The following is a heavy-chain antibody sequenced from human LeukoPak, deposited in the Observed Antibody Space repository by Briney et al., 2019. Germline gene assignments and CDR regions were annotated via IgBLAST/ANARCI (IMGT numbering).Heavy chain of an antibody. CDR2: INPNSGGT. V-gene: IGHV1-2*02. J-gene: IGHJ3*02. CDR3: ARNRDSSGYLNDAFDI. Sequence: GASVKVSCKASGYTFTGYYMHWVRQAPGQGLEWMGWINPNSGGTNYAQKFQGRVTMTRDTSISTAYMELSRLRSDDTAVYYCARNRDSSGYLNDAFDIWGQGTMVTVSS. D-gene: IGHD3-22*01. CDR1: GYTFTGYY.